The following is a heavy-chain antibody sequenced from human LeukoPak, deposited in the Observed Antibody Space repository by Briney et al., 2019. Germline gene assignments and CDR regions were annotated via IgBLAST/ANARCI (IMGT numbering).Heavy chain of an antibody. Sequence: GGSLRLSCAASGFTFSSYSMNWVRQAPGEGLEWVSSISSSSSYIYYADSVKGRFTISRDNAKNSLYLQMNSLRAEDTAVYYCARGRWELPRFDYWGQGTLVTVSS. J-gene: IGHJ4*02. CDR3: ARGRWELPRFDY. CDR1: GFTFSSYS. CDR2: ISSSSSYI. D-gene: IGHD1-26*01. V-gene: IGHV3-21*01.